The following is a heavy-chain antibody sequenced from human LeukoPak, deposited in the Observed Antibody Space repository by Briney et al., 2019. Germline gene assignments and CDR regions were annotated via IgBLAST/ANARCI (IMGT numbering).Heavy chain of an antibody. J-gene: IGHJ6*03. CDR2: IYYSGST. D-gene: IGHD7-27*01. CDR1: GGSISSHY. Sequence: KPSETLSLTCTVSGGSISSHYWSWIRQPPGKGLEWIGYIYYSGSTNYNPSLKNRVTISVDTSKKQFSLKLSSVTAADTAVYYCARSNWGSDSYYYYMDVWGKGTTVTVSS. V-gene: IGHV4-59*11. CDR3: ARSNWGSDSYYYYMDV.